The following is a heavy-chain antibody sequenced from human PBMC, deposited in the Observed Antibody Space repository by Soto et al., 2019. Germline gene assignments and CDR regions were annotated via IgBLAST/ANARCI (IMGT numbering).Heavy chain of an antibody. CDR1: GFTFSSYG. Sequence: QVQLVESGGGVVQPGRSLRLSCAASGFTFSSYGMHWVRQAPGKGLEWVAVISYDGSNKYYADSVKGRFTISRDNSKNPLYMQMNSLRAEDTAVYYCAKDHRHLRYCSGGSCHGWFDPWGQGTLVTVSS. D-gene: IGHD2-15*01. CDR2: ISYDGSNK. CDR3: AKDHRHLRYCSGGSCHGWFDP. V-gene: IGHV3-30*18. J-gene: IGHJ5*02.